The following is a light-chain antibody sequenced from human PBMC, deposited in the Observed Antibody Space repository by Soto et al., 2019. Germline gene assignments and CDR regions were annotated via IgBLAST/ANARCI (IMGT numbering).Light chain of an antibody. Sequence: DIQMTQSPSFLSASVGDRVTITCRASQAISNYLNWYQQKPGKAPNLLIFGAKTLQSGVPSRFSGSGYVTDFTLTITTLQPEDVGMYYCQQCHATPLTFGQGTRLEIK. CDR2: GAK. V-gene: IGKV1-39*01. J-gene: IGKJ5*01. CDR1: QAISNY. CDR3: QQCHATPLT.